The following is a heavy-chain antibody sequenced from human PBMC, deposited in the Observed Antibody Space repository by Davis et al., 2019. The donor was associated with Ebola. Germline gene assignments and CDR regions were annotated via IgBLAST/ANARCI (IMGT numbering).Heavy chain of an antibody. CDR2: ISSSSSYI. J-gene: IGHJ4*02. Sequence: GESLKISCAASGFTFSSYSMNWVRQAPGKGLEWVSSISSSSSYIYYADSVKGRFTISRDNAKISLYLQMNSLRAEDTAVYYCARDVSEYSSSDVDYWGQGTLVTVSS. CDR3: ARDVSEYSSSDVDY. V-gene: IGHV3-21*01. CDR1: GFTFSSYS. D-gene: IGHD6-6*01.